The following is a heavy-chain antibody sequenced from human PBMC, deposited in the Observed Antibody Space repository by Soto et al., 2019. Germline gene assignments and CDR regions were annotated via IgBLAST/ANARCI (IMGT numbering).Heavy chain of an antibody. CDR1: GFSFSTFG. CDR2: ISYNSRTI. V-gene: IGHV3-48*01. CDR3: ARVRSSSINTYFYYMDL. D-gene: IGHD6-19*01. J-gene: IGHJ6*03. Sequence: GGSLSLSCAASGFSFSTFGINWVRQAPGKGLEWVLYISYNSRTIYYADSVQGRCTISRDNAKNSLYLQLNSLRAEDTAVYYCARVRSSSINTYFYYMDLWGKGTTVTVSS.